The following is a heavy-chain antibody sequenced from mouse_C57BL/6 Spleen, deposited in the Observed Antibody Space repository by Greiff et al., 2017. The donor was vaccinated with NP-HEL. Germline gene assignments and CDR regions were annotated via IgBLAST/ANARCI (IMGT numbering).Heavy chain of an antibody. CDR3: ARGGMVTLYYYAMDY. D-gene: IGHD2-3*01. Sequence: QVQLQQPGAELVRPGSSVKLSCKASGYTFTSYWMDWVKQRPGQGLEWIGNIYPSDSETHYNQKFKDKATLTVDKSSSTAYMQLSSLTSEDSAVYYCARGGMVTLYYYAMDYWGKGTSVTVSS. CDR1: GYTFTSYW. J-gene: IGHJ4*01. CDR2: IYPSDSET. V-gene: IGHV1-61*01.